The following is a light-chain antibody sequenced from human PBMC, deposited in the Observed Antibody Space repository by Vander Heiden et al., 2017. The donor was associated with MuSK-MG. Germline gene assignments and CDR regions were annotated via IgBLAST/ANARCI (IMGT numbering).Light chain of an antibody. J-gene: IGKJ5*01. CDR3: QQLNSYPRT. CDR1: QGISSY. V-gene: IGKV1-9*01. Sequence: DIQLTQSPSFLSASVGDRVTITCRASQGISSYLAWYQQKPGKAPKLLIYAASTLQSGVPSRFSGSGSGTEFTPTISSLQPEDFATYYCQQLNSYPRTFGQGTRLEIK. CDR2: AAS.